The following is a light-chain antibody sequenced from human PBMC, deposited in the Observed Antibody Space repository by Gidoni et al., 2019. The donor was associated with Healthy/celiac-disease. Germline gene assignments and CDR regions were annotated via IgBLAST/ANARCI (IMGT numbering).Light chain of an antibody. CDR3: QQRSNWPRGT. V-gene: IGKV3-11*01. CDR2: DAS. Sequence: ELVLTQSPATLSLSPGERATLSCRASQSVSSYLAWYQQKPGQAPRLLIYDASNRATGIPARFSGSGSGTDFTLTISSLEPEDFAVYYCQQRSNWPRGTFGGGIKVEIK. J-gene: IGKJ4*01. CDR1: QSVSSY.